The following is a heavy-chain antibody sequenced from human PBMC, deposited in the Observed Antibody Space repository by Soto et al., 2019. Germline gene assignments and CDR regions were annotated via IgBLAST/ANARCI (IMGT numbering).Heavy chain of an antibody. J-gene: IGHJ6*02. Sequence: PGGSLILSCAASGFTFSSYGMTWVRQAPGKGLEWVSFSSATGSGRYYADSVKGRFTISRGNSKNTLYLQMNSLRAEDTAVYYCARDSWWLRSGDYYYGMDVWGQGTTVTVSS. D-gene: IGHD5-12*01. CDR1: GFTFSSYG. CDR2: SSATGSGR. CDR3: ARDSWWLRSGDYYYGMDV. V-gene: IGHV3-23*01.